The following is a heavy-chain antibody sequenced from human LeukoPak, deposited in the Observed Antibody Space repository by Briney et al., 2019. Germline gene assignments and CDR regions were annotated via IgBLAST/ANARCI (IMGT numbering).Heavy chain of an antibody. V-gene: IGHV3-74*01. D-gene: IGHD1-26*01. CDR3: VRDLGGGSGH. J-gene: IGHJ4*02. CDR1: GFTFSSNW. CDR2: INEDGRTT. Sequence: GGSLRLSCAASGFTFSSNWMHWVRQAPGKGLVWVSRINEDGRTTNYADSVKGRSTIFRDNAKNTLYLQMNSLRAEDTAVYYCVRDLGGGSGHWGQGTLVTVSS.